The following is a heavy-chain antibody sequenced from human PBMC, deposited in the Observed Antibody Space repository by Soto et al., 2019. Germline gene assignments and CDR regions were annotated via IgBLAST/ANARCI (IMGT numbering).Heavy chain of an antibody. V-gene: IGHV7-4-1*01. CDR1: GYTFTSYA. CDR3: ARESLGYDPSLGFQH. J-gene: IGHJ1*01. Sequence: ASVKVSCKASGYTFTSYAMNWVRQAPGQGLEWMGWINTNTGNPTYAQGFTGRFVFSLDTSVSTAYLQICSLKAEDTAVYYCARESLGYDPSLGFQHWGQGTLVTVSS. D-gene: IGHD3-3*01. CDR2: INTNTGNP.